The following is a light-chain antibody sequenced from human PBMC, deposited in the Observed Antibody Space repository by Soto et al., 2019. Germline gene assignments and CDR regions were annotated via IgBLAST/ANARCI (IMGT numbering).Light chain of an antibody. CDR1: SSNIGSNT. CDR2: SNN. J-gene: IGLJ3*02. V-gene: IGLV1-44*01. Sequence: QSVLTQPPSASGTPGQRVTISCSGSSSNIGSNTVNWYQQLPGTAPKLLIDSNNQRPSGVPDRFSGSKSGTSASLAISGLQSEDEADYYCAAWDDSLNGWVCGGGTKLTVL. CDR3: AAWDDSLNGWV.